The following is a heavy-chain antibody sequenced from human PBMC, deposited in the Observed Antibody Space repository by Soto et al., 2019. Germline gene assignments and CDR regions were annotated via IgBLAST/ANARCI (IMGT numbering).Heavy chain of an antibody. J-gene: IGHJ6*02. CDR3: ARIPSGSYYNYYYYYGMDV. CDR1: GFTFSSCS. CDR2: ISSSSYI. D-gene: IGHD3-10*01. V-gene: IGHV3-21*01. Sequence: PGGSLRLSCAASGFTFSSCSMNWVRQAPGKGLEWVSSISSSSYIYYADSVKGRFTISRDNAKNSLYLQMNSLRAEDTAVYYCARIPSGSYYNYYYYYGMDVWGQGTTVTVSS.